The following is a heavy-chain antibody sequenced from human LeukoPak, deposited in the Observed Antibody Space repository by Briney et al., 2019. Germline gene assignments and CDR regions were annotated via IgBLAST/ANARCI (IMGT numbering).Heavy chain of an antibody. CDR3: ARHADYKGEDY. V-gene: IGHV4-59*08. Sequence: IPSETLSLTCTVSGGSISSYYWNWIRQPPGEGLEWIGYFHYSGSTNYNPSLKSRVTISVDTSKNQFSLKLSSVTAADTAVYYCARHADYKGEDYWGQGTLVTVSS. CDR1: GGSISSYY. D-gene: IGHD4-11*01. J-gene: IGHJ4*02. CDR2: FHYSGST.